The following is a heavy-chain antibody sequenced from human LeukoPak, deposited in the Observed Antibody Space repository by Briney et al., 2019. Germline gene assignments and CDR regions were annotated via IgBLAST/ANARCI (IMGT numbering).Heavy chain of an antibody. CDR1: GFTFSSYG. D-gene: IGHD2-15*01. CDR2: ISYDGSNK. CDR3: AKELVVRGYFDY. Sequence: GRSLRLSCAASGFTFSSYGMHWVRQAPGKGLEWVAVISYDGSNKYYADPVKGRFTISRDNSKNTLYLQMNSLRAEDTAVYYCAKELVVRGYFDYWGQGTLVTVSS. J-gene: IGHJ4*02. V-gene: IGHV3-30*18.